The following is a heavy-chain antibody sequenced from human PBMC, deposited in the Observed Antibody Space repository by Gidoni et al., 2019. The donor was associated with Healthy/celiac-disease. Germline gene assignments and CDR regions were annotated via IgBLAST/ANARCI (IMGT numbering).Heavy chain of an antibody. CDR2: ISYDGSNK. CDR3: ARGGEAAATFGYFDY. CDR1: GFTFSSYA. V-gene: IGHV3-30-3*01. J-gene: IGHJ4*02. Sequence: QVQLVESGGGVVQPGRSLRLSCAASGFTFSSYAMHWVRQAPGKGLEWVACISYDGSNKYYADSVKGRFTISRDNSKNTLYLQMNSLRAEDTAVYYCARGGEAAATFGYFDYWGQGTLVTVSS. D-gene: IGHD6-13*01.